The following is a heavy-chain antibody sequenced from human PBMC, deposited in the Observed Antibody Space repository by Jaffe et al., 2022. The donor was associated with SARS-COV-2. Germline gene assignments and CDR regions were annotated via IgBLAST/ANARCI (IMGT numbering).Heavy chain of an antibody. CDR1: GFTFSNAW. Sequence: EVQLVESGGGLVKPGGSLRLSCAASGFTFSNAWMSWVRQAPGKGLEWVGRIKSKTDGGTTDYAAPVKGRFTISRDDSKNTLYLQMNSLKTEDTAVYYCTTDPPSWDLGGGNSNYYYYMDVWGKGTTVTVSS. CDR2: IKSKTDGGTT. CDR3: TTDPPSWDLGGGNSNYYYYMDV. D-gene: IGHD3-16*01. V-gene: IGHV3-15*01. J-gene: IGHJ6*03.